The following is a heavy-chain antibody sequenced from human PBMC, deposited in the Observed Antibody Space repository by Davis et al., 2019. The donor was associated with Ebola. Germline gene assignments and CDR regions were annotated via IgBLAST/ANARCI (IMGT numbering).Heavy chain of an antibody. CDR2: ISAYNGNT. Sequence: ASLKVSCPASGYTFTSYGISWVRQAPGQGLEWMGWISAYNGNTNYAQKLQGRVTMTTDTSTSTAYMELRSLRSDDTAVYYCARAVWGKGYYYGMDVWGQGTTVTVSS. D-gene: IGHD1-26*01. CDR3: ARAVWGKGYYYGMDV. J-gene: IGHJ6*02. CDR1: GYTFTSYG. V-gene: IGHV1-18*01.